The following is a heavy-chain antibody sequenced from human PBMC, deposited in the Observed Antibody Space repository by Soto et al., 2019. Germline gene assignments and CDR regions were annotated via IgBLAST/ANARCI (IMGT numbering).Heavy chain of an antibody. V-gene: IGHV3-23*01. CDR2: ISDRGQSV. CDR1: GFTFSSYA. D-gene: IGHD1-26*01. Sequence: EVQLLESGGRLVQPGGSLRLSCAASGFTFSSYAMSWVRQAPGKGLEWVSSISDRGQSVFFADSVKGRFTISRDNSNNTLYLQMNSLRAEDTAIYYCAREDGVVGSSSAFDHWGLGTLVTVSS. CDR3: AREDGVVGSSSAFDH. J-gene: IGHJ4*02.